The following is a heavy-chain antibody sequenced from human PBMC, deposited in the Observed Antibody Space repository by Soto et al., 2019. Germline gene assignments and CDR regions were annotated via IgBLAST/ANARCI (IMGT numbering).Heavy chain of an antibody. Sequence: QVQLVQSGAEVKKPGSSVKVSCKASGGTFNSYALSWVRQASGQGLEWMGGIIPIFGKVNFAQNFQGRVTITADESTSTAYMELSSLGSEDTAVYYCARVGSAAASAGLGYYNYPMDVWGQGTTVIFSS. CDR1: GGTFNSYA. V-gene: IGHV1-69*01. CDR3: ARVGSAAASAGLGYYNYPMDV. D-gene: IGHD6-13*01. CDR2: IIPIFGKV. J-gene: IGHJ6*02.